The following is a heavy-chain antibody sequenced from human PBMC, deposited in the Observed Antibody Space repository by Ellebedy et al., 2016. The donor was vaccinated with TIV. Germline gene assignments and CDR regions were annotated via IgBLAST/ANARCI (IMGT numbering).Heavy chain of an antibody. CDR1: GFTFGDYA. J-gene: IGHJ5*02. CDR2: IRTKDYGGTT. D-gene: IGHD3-10*01. Sequence: GESLKISCTASGFTFGDYALSWVRQAPGKGLEWVGFIRTKDYGGTTEYAASVTGRFTISRDDSKSIAYLQMNSLKTEDTAVYYCTRDAPQYYYGSGSYYDWFDPWGQGTLVTVSS. V-gene: IGHV3-49*04. CDR3: TRDAPQYYYGSGSYYDWFDP.